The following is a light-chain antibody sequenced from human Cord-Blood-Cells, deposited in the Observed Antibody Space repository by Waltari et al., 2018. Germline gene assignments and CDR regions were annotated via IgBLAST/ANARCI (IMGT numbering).Light chain of an antibody. CDR1: QGISSY. CDR3: QQLNSYPLT. J-gene: IGKJ4*01. Sequence: IQLTQSPSSLSASVGDRVTITCRASQGISSYLAWYQQKPGKVPKLLIYAASTLQSGVPSRFSGSGSGTDFTITISSLQPEDFATYYCQQLNSYPLTFGGGTKVEIK. V-gene: IGKV1-9*01. CDR2: AAS.